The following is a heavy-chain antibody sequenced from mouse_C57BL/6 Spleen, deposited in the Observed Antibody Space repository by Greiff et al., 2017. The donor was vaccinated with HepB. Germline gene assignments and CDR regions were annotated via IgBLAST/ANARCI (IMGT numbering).Heavy chain of an antibody. CDR1: GFTFSSYA. CDR3: TSGGYGSSYDYYFDY. V-gene: IGHV5-9-1*02. Sequence: EVKVVESGEGLVKPGGSLKLSCAASGFTFSSYAMSWVRQTPEKRLEWVAYISSGGDYIYYADTVKGRFTISRDNARNTLYLQMSSLKSEDTAMYYCTSGGYGSSYDYYFDYWGQGTTLTVSS. CDR2: ISSGGDYI. J-gene: IGHJ2*01. D-gene: IGHD1-1*01.